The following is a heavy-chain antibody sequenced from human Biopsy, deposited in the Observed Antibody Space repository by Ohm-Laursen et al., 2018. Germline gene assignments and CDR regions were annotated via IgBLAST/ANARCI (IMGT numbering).Heavy chain of an antibody. CDR1: GFTFSRYW. Sequence: SLRLSCAASGFTFSRYWMTWVRQAPGKGLEWVANINHDGGEKYFVDSVKGRFTISRDNSKNSLYLQMNSLRAEDTAVYYCARDPNWGSGYWGQGTLVTVSS. CDR2: INHDGGEK. CDR3: ARDPNWGSGY. V-gene: IGHV3-7*01. J-gene: IGHJ4*02. D-gene: IGHD7-27*01.